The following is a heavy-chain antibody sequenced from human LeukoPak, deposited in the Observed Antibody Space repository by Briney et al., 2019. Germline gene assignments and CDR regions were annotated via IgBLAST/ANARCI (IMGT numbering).Heavy chain of an antibody. Sequence: GGSLRLSCAASGFTFSSYSMNWVRQAPGKGLEWVSYISSSSSTIYYADSVKGRFTISRDNAKNSLYLQMNSLRAEDTAVYYCANANRIGIFDYWGQGTLVTVSS. CDR3: ANANRIGIFDY. V-gene: IGHV3-48*04. D-gene: IGHD1-26*01. CDR1: GFTFSSYS. CDR2: ISSSSSTI. J-gene: IGHJ4*02.